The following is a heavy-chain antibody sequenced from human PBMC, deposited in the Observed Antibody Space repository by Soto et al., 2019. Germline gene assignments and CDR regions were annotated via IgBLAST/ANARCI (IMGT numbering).Heavy chain of an antibody. CDR3: ARGLPFGAVVIQGVNAFDI. CDR2: INHSGST. CDR1: GGAFSGYY. J-gene: IGHJ3*02. V-gene: IGHV4-34*01. Sequence: SETLSLTCAVYGGAFSGYYWSWIRQPPGKGREWIGEINHSGSTNYNPSLKSRVTISVDTSKNQFSLKLSSVTAADTAVYYCARGLPFGAVVIQGVNAFDIWGQGTMVTVSS. D-gene: IGHD2-15*01.